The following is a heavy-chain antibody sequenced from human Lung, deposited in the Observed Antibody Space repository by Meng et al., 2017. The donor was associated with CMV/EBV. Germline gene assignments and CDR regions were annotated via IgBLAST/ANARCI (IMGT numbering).Heavy chain of an antibody. V-gene: IGHV3-30-3*01. CDR1: GFTFSRFA. D-gene: IGHD6-19*01. Sequence: GGSLRLXXAASGFTFSRFAMHWVRQAPGKGLEWVAVISYDGSNKYYADSVKGRFTISRDNSKNTLYLQMNSLRAEDTAVYHCARGIAVAPPSDWGQGTVVTVSS. CDR2: ISYDGSNK. CDR3: ARGIAVAPPSD. J-gene: IGHJ4*02.